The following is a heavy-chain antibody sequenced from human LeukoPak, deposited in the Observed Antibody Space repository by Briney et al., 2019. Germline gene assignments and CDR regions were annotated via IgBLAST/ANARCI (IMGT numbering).Heavy chain of an antibody. CDR2: MNPNSGNT. V-gene: IGHV1-8*01. CDR3: ARVSPNGGTAMIGY. J-gene: IGHJ4*02. CDR1: GYTFTSYD. D-gene: IGHD5-18*01. Sequence: GASVKVSCKASGYTFTSYDINWVRQATGQGLEWMGWMNPNSGNTGYAQKFQGRVTMTRNTSISTAYMELSSLRSEDTAVYYCARVSPNGGTAMIGYWGQGTLVTVSS.